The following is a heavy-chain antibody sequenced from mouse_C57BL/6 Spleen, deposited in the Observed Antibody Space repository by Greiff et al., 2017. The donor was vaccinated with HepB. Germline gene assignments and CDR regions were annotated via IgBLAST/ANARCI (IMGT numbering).Heavy chain of an antibody. CDR2: IDPETGGT. Sequence: QVQLKQSGAELVRPGASVTLSCKASGYTFTDYEMHWVKQTPVHGLEWIGAIDPETGGTAYNQKFKGKAILTADKSSSTAYMELRSLTSEDSAVYYCTRLGWLLLGAYWGQGTLVTVSA. V-gene: IGHV1-15*01. CDR1: GYTFTDYE. J-gene: IGHJ3*01. D-gene: IGHD2-3*01. CDR3: TRLGWLLLGAY.